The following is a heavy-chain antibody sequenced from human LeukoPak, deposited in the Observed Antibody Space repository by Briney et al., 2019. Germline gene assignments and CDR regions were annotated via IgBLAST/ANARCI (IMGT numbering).Heavy chain of an antibody. D-gene: IGHD6-13*01. CDR2: IYYSGST. J-gene: IGHJ2*01. CDR1: GGSISGFY. Sequence: PSETLSLTCTASGGSISGFYWSWIRQPPGKGLEWIGYIYYSGSTNYSPSLKSRVSISVDTSKNQFSLKLRSVTAADTAVYYCANSQNTLAAGYWYFHLWGRGTLVTVSS. CDR3: ANSQNTLAAGYWYFHL. V-gene: IGHV4-59*01.